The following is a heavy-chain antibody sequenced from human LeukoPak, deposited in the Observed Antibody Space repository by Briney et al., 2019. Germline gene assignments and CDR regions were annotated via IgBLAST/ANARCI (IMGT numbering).Heavy chain of an antibody. Sequence: ASVKVSCKASGYTFTSYDINWVRQAPGQGLEWMGWINPNSGGTNYAQKFQGRVTMTRDTSISTAYMELSRLRSDDTAVYYCARVPLGYCSSTSCSGWGQGTLVTVSS. CDR2: INPNSGGT. V-gene: IGHV1-2*02. CDR3: ARVPLGYCSSTSCSG. J-gene: IGHJ4*02. D-gene: IGHD2-2*01. CDR1: GYTFTSYD.